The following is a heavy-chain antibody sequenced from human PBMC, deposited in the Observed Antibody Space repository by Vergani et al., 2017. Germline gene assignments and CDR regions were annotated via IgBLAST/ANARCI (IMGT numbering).Heavy chain of an antibody. Sequence: QVQLVQSGAEVKKPGASVKVSCKVSGYTLTELSMHWVRQAPGNGLEWMGGFDPEDGETIYAQKFQGRVTMTEGTSISTAYMELSSLRSEDTAVYYCAREKYYDFWSGYYTRSDYYYMDVWGKGTTVTVSS. CDR1: GYTLTELS. J-gene: IGHJ6*03. CDR3: AREKYYDFWSGYYTRSDYYYMDV. D-gene: IGHD3-3*01. CDR2: FDPEDGET. V-gene: IGHV1-24*01.